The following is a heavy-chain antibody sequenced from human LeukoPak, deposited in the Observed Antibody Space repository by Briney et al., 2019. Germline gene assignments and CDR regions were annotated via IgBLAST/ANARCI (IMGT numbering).Heavy chain of an antibody. J-gene: IGHJ4*01. CDR2: IRSKANSDET. D-gene: IGHD3-3*01. CDR1: GSIFSDSA. CDR3: TSPAHDFDFWSGYYSV. Sequence: GGSLKLSCTVSGSIFSDSAIHWVSQAAGKGLEWVGRIRSKANSDETAYAASVKGRFTISRDDSKDTAYLQMHSLKPEDTAVYHCTSPAHDFDFWSGYYSVWGRGAQVTVSS. V-gene: IGHV3-73*01.